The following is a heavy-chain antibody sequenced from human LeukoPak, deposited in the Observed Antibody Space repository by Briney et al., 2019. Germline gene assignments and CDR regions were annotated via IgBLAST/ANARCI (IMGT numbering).Heavy chain of an antibody. V-gene: IGHV3-23*01. CDR1: GFTFSSYA. J-gene: IGHJ4*02. Sequence: HSGGSLRLSCAASGFTFSSYAMSWVRQAPGKGLEWVSAISGSGGSTYYADSVKGRFTISRDNSKNTLYLQMNSLRAEDTAVYYCAKDRRSAMVHDYWGQGTLVTVSS. CDR2: ISGSGGST. D-gene: IGHD5-18*01. CDR3: AKDRRSAMVHDY.